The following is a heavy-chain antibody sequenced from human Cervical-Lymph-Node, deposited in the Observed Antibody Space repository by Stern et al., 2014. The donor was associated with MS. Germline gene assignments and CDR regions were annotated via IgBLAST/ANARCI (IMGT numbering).Heavy chain of an antibody. V-gene: IGHV1-18*01. CDR2: ISAYNGNT. D-gene: IGHD2-15*01. CDR3: ARGLLGSENAFDI. CDR1: GYTFTSYG. J-gene: IGHJ3*02. Sequence: VHLSDSGAEVKNPGASVKVSCKASGYTFTSYGISWVRLAPVQGLECMGWISAYNGNTNYAQKLRGRVTMTTDTSTSTAYMELRSLRSDDTAVYYCARGLLGSENAFDIWGQGTMVTVSS.